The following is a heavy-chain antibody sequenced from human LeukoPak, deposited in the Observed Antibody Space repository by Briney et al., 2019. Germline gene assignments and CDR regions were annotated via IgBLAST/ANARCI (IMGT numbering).Heavy chain of an antibody. CDR1: GFTFRNYG. CDR2: ISYDDSNR. J-gene: IGHJ6*02. Sequence: GRSLRLSCTASGFTFRNYGIHWVRQAPGKGLERVTVISYDDSNRYYADSVKGRFTIYRDNSKNTLYLQMNSLRAEDTAVYYCARGGADYFYDSSGYYDLYGLDVWGQGTTVTVSS. V-gene: IGHV3-30*03. CDR3: ARGGADYFYDSSGYYDLYGLDV. D-gene: IGHD3-22*01.